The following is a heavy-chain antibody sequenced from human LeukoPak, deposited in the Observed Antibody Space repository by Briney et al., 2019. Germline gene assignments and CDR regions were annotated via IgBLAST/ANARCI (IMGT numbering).Heavy chain of an antibody. CDR1: GYTFTSFG. D-gene: IGHD2-2*01. V-gene: IGHV1-18*01. CDR3: ARDHFIWGQLLSGTYDF. J-gene: IGHJ4*02. Sequence: GASVKVSCKTSGYTFTSFGISWVRQAPGQGLEWMGWISAKNGNTNYAQKFQGRVTMTTDTSTTTAYMEMRSLRSDDTAVYYCARDHFIWGQLLSGTYDFWGQGTLVAVSS. CDR2: ISAKNGNT.